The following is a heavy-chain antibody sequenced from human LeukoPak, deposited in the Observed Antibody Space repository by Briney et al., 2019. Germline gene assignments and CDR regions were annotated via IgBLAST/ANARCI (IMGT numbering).Heavy chain of an antibody. CDR1: GGSISSSNW. D-gene: IGHD3-22*01. CDR3: ARDPLTYYYDSSGYYSEGYFDY. CDR2: IYYSGST. Sequence: PSGTLSLTCAVSGGSISSSNWWSWVRQPPGKGLEWIGEIYYSGSTNYNPSLKSRVTISVDKPKNQFSLKLSSVTAADTAVYYCARDPLTYYYDSSGYYSEGYFDYWGQGTLVTVSS. V-gene: IGHV4-4*02. J-gene: IGHJ4*02.